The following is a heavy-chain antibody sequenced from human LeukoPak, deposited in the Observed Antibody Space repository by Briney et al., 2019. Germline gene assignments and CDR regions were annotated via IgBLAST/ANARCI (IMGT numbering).Heavy chain of an antibody. V-gene: IGHV3-11*01. J-gene: IGHJ5*02. CDR2: INIGGTNT. Sequence: GGSLRLSCAASRFTFNDYYMSWIRQAPGKGLEWLSYINIGGTNTHYADSVKGRFTISRDNAKKSLYLEMNNLRAEDTAVYYCATDGAGFDTWGQGVLVTVSS. CDR3: ATDGAGFDT. CDR1: RFTFNDYY.